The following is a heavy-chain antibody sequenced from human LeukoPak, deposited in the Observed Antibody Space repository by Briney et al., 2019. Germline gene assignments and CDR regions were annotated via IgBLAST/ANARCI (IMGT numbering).Heavy chain of an antibody. V-gene: IGHV3-11*01. J-gene: IGHJ5*02. CDR2: INIGGTNT. Sequence: GGSLRLSCAASRFTFNDYYMSWIRQAPGKGLEWLSYINIGGTNTHYADSVKGRFTISRDNAKKSLYLEMNNLRAEDTAVYYCATDGAGFDTWGQGVLVTVSS. CDR3: ATDGAGFDT. CDR1: RFTFNDYY.